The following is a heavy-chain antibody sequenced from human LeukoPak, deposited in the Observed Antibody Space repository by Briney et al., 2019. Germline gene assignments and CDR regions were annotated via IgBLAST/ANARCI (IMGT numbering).Heavy chain of an antibody. CDR2: ISWNGDNI. CDR1: GFTFDDYA. J-gene: IGHJ6*03. CDR3: VKGHFRAGGYYYYFMDV. Sequence: HPGGSLRLSCAASGFTFDDYAMHWVRQAPGKGLEWVCGISWNGDNIDYADSVKGRFTISRDNAKKSLYLQMNSLRAEDMALYYCVKGHFRAGGYYYYFMDVWGEGTAVTVSS. D-gene: IGHD3-10*01. V-gene: IGHV3-9*03.